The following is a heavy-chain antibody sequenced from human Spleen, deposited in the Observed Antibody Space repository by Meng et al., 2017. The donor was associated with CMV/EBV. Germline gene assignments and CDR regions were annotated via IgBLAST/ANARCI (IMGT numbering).Heavy chain of an antibody. CDR2: VKEGGTED. J-gene: IGHJ6*02. CDR3: VRPCLNWNYGMGYYYSCGMDL. Sequence: GESLKISCAVSGFNFRRSWVTWVRQAPGKGLQWVASVKEGGTEDYYLDSVKGRFTISRDETKNSLYLHMNSLRAEDAAVYSCVRPCLNWNYGMGYYYSCGMDLWGHGTTVTVSS. D-gene: IGHD1-7*01. CDR1: GFNFRRSW. V-gene: IGHV3-7*01.